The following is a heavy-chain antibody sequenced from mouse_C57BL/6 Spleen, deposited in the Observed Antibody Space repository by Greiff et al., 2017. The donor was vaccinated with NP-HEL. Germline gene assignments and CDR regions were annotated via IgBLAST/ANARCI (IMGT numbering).Heavy chain of an antibody. CDR2: IHPNSGST. D-gene: IGHD2-10*01. V-gene: IGHV1-64*01. Sequence: QVQLKQPGAELVKPGASVKLSCKASGYTFTSYWMHWVKQRPGQGLEWIGMIHPNSGSTNYNEKFKSKATLTVDKSSSTAYMQLSSLTSEDSAVYDCARSCLLELYAMDYWGQGTSVTVSS. CDR3: ARSCLLELYAMDY. CDR1: GYTFTSYW. J-gene: IGHJ4*01.